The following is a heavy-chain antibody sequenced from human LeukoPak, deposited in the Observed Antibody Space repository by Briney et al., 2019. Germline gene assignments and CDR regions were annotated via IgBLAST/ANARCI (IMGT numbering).Heavy chain of an antibody. J-gene: IGHJ3*02. CDR1: GYTFTSYY. V-gene: IGHV1-46*01. CDR3: ARRRRDGYRREAFDI. D-gene: IGHD5-24*01. Sequence: ASVKVSCKASGYTFTSYYMHWVRQAPGQGLEWMGIINPSGGSTSYAQKFQGRVTMTRDTSTSTVYMELGSLRSEDTAVYYCARRRRDGYRREAFDIWGQGTMVTVSS. CDR2: INPSGGST.